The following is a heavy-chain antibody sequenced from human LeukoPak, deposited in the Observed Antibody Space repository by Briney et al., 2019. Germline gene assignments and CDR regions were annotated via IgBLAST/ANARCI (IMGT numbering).Heavy chain of an antibody. D-gene: IGHD6-13*01. Sequence: GGSLRLSCAASGFTFSSYAMSWVRQAPGKGLEWVSAISGSGGGTYYADSVKGRFTISRDNSKNTLYLQMNSLRAEDTAVYYCAKDCLAWDSSSWNFDYWGQGTLVTVSS. V-gene: IGHV3-23*01. CDR3: AKDCLAWDSSSWNFDY. J-gene: IGHJ4*02. CDR2: ISGSGGGT. CDR1: GFTFSSYA.